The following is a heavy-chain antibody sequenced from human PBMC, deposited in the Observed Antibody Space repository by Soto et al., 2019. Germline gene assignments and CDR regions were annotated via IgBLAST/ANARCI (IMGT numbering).Heavy chain of an antibody. CDR2: VSSNGGST. D-gene: IGHD3-22*01. CDR1: GFTFSSYA. CDR3: VKGDYYDSSGYPY. J-gene: IGHJ4*02. V-gene: IGHV3-64D*08. Sequence: PGGSLRLSCSASGFTFSSYAMHWVRQAPGKGLEYVSAVSSNGGSTYYADSVKGRFTISRDNSKNTLYLQMSSLRAEDTAVYYCVKGDYYDSSGYPYWGQGTLVTVSS.